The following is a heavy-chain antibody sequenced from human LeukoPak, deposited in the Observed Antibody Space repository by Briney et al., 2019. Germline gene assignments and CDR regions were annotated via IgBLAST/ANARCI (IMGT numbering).Heavy chain of an antibody. Sequence: PSETLSLTCTVSGGSISSGGYYWSWIRQPPGKGLEWIGYIYHSGSTYYNPSLKSRVTISVDRSKNQFSLKLSSVTAADTAVYYCARVSLLSNKKYFDYWGQGTLVTVSS. J-gene: IGHJ4*02. CDR2: IYHSGST. CDR3: ARVSLLSNKKYFDY. D-gene: IGHD1-26*01. CDR1: GGSISSGGYY. V-gene: IGHV4-30-2*01.